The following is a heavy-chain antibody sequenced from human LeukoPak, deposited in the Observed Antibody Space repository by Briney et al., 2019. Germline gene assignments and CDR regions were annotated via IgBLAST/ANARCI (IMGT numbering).Heavy chain of an antibody. D-gene: IGHD6-19*01. CDR1: GFTFGDYS. V-gene: IGHV3-30*02. CDR2: IRYDGNNK. Sequence: PGGSLRLSCLASGFTFGDYSMNWVRQAPGKGLEWVAVIRYDGNNKYYADSVKGRFTISRDNSKNMLYLQMNSLGTEDSAVYYCAKDRWGAVASFDYWGQGTLVTVSS. J-gene: IGHJ4*02. CDR3: AKDRWGAVASFDY.